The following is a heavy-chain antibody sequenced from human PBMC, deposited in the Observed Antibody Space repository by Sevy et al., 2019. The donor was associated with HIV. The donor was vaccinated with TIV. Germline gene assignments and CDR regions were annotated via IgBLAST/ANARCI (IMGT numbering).Heavy chain of an antibody. J-gene: IGHJ4*02. Sequence: ASVKVSCKASGGTFSSYAISWVRQAPGQGLEWMGGIIPIFGTANYAQKFQGRVTITAYESTSTAYMELSSLRSEDTAVYYCARGGWLQLYYFDYSGQGTLVTVSS. CDR3: ARGGWLQLYYFDY. CDR1: GGTFSSYA. V-gene: IGHV1-69*13. CDR2: IIPIFGTA. D-gene: IGHD5-12*01.